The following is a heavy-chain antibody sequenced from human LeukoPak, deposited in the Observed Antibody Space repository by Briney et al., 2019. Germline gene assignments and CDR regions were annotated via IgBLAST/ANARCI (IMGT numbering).Heavy chain of an antibody. V-gene: IGHV4-59*12. CDR2: IYYSGST. Sequence: SETLSLTCTVSGGSISSYYWSWIRQPPGKGLEWIGYIYYSGSTNYNPSLKSRVTISVDTSKNQFSLKLSSVTAADTAVYYCAREGDSSHAEGAFDIWGQGTMVTVSS. J-gene: IGHJ3*02. CDR1: GGSISSYY. D-gene: IGHD6-13*01. CDR3: AREGDSSHAEGAFDI.